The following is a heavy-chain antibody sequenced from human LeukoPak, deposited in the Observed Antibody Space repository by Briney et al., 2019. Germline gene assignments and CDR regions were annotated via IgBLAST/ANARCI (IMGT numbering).Heavy chain of an antibody. CDR1: GFTFSSYE. CDR2: ISSSGSTI. V-gene: IGHV3-48*03. J-gene: IGHJ4*02. Sequence: GGSLRLSCAASGFTFSSYEMNWVRQAPGKGLEWVSYISSSGSTIYYADSVKGRFTISRDNAKNSLYLQMNSLRAEDTALYYCARDLHYCDSSGFSGNYWGQGTLVTVSS. D-gene: IGHD3-22*01. CDR3: ARDLHYCDSSGFSGNY.